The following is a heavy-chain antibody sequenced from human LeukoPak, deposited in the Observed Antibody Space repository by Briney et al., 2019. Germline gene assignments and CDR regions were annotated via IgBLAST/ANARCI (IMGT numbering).Heavy chain of an antibody. J-gene: IGHJ4*02. Sequence: GGSLRLSCAASGFTFSSYGMHWVRQAPGKGLEWVAFIRYDGSNKYYADSVKGRFTISRDNAKNSLYLQMNSLRAEDTAVYYCARDGGYDYVWGSYRYFDYWGQGTLVTVSS. CDR2: IRYDGSNK. D-gene: IGHD3-16*02. CDR1: GFTFSSYG. V-gene: IGHV3-30*02. CDR3: ARDGGYDYVWGSYRYFDY.